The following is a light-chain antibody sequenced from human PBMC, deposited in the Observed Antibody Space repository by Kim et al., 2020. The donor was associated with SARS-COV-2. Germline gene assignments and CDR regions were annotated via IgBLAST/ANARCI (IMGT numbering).Light chain of an antibody. Sequence: ASLGSSVQLTCTQSSRHSRYISAWHQQQPGKAPRYLMYLEASGNYNKGSGVPDRFSGSRSGAHRYLTVSDLQSEDEADYYCEASRVFGGGTKLTVL. V-gene: IGLV4-60*03. J-gene: IGLJ3*02. CDR2: LEASGNY. CDR3: EASRV. CDR1: SRHSRYI.